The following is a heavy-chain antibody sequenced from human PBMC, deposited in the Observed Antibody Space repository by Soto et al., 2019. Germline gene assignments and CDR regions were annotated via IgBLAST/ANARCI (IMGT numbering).Heavy chain of an antibody. D-gene: IGHD5-18*01. CDR1: GGSISSYY. CDR2: IYYSGST. J-gene: IGHJ4*02. V-gene: IGHV4-59*01. Sequence: QVQLQESGPGLVKPSETLSLTCTVSGGSISSYYWSWIRQPPGKGLEWIGYIYYSGSTNYNPSLKRRVTISVDTSKNQFSLKLSSVTAADTAVYYCARGVYSYGFFDYWGQGTLVTVSS. CDR3: ARGVYSYGFFDY.